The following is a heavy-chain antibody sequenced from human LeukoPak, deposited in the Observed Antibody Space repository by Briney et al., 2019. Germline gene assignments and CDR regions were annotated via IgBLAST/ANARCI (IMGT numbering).Heavy chain of an antibody. D-gene: IGHD3-3*01. CDR2: ISAYNGNT. CDR3: ARIWVYRITIFGVPDY. Sequence: ASVKVSCKASGYTFTSYGISWVRQAPGQGLEWMGWISAYNGNTNYAQKLQGRVTMTTDTSTSTAYMELRSLRSDDTAVYYCARIWVYRITIFGVPDYWGQGTLVTVSS. J-gene: IGHJ4*02. CDR1: GYTFTSYG. V-gene: IGHV1-18*01.